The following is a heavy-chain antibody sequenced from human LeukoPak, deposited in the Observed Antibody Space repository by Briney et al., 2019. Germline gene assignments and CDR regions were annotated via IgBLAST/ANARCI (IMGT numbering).Heavy chain of an antibody. V-gene: IGHV1-69*01. CDR2: IIPIFGTA. CDR1: GGTFSSYA. CDR3: ARGRDGYLRFDY. J-gene: IGHJ4*02. D-gene: IGHD5-24*01. Sequence: SVKVSCKASGGTFSSYAISWVRQAPGQGLEWMGGIIPIFGTANYAQKFQGRVTITADESTSTAHMELSSLRSEDTAVYYCARGRDGYLRFDYWGQGTLVTVSS.